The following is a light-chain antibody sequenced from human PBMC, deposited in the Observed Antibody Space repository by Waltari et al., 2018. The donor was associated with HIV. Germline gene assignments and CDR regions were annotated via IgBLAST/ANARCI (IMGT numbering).Light chain of an antibody. CDR1: SSDVARYNY. Sequence: QSALTQPASVSVSAGQSITLSCPATSSDVARYNYISWYHHHPDKAPKLMIYDVKQRPSGVPDRFSGSKSGNTASLTSSGLQAEDEADYYCCSYAGIYTYVKFGGGTKLTVL. V-gene: IGLV2-11*01. CDR2: DVK. CDR3: CSYAGIYTYVK. J-gene: IGLJ2*01.